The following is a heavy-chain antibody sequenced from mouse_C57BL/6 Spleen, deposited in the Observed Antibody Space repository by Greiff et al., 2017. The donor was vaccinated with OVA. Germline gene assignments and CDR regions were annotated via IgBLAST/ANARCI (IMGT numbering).Heavy chain of an antibody. CDR2: IYPRSGNT. Sequence: VKLVESGAELARPGASVKLSCKASGYTFTSYGISWVKQRTGQGLEWIGEIYPRSGNTYYNEKFKGKATLTADKSSSTAYMELRSLTSEDSAVYFCARRGYGSSYGYFDVWGTGTTVTVSS. D-gene: IGHD1-1*01. V-gene: IGHV1-81*01. J-gene: IGHJ1*03. CDR1: GYTFTSYG. CDR3: ARRGYGSSYGYFDV.